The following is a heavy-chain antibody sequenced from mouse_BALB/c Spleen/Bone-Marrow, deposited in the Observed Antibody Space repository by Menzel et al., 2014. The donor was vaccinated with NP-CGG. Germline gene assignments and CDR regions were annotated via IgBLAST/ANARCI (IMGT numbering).Heavy chain of an antibody. CDR1: GFTFSSFG. J-gene: IGHJ4*01. D-gene: IGHD2-4*01. Sequence: EVKLVESGGGLVQPGGSRKLSCAASGFTFSSFGMHWVRQAPEKGLEWVAYISSGSSTIYYSDTVKGRFTISRDNPKNTLFLQMTSLRSEDTATYYCARLMIMGGRDNWGQGTSVTVSS. V-gene: IGHV5-17*02. CDR2: ISSGSSTI. CDR3: ARLMIMGGRDN.